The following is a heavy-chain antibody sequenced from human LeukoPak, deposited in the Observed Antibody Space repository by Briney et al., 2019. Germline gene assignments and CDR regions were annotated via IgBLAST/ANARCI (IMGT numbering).Heavy chain of an antibody. J-gene: IGHJ4*02. D-gene: IGHD1-26*01. CDR1: GDSISSYY. CDR3: ARHSRSYYDFDY. CDR2: IYYSGSA. V-gene: IGHV4-59*08. Sequence: SETLSLTCTVSGDSISSYYWSWIRQPPGKGLEWIGYIYYSGSANYNPSLKSRVTISVDTYKNHFSLKLSSVTAADTVVYYCARHSRSYYDFDYWGQGTLVTVSS.